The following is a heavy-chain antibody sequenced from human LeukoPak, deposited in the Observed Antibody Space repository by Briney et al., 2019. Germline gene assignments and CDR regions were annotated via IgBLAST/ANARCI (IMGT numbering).Heavy chain of an antibody. D-gene: IGHD3-3*01. J-gene: IGHJ5*02. CDR2: INQSGST. V-gene: IGHV4-34*01. CDR3: ARRRAGLRRDFWFDP. Sequence: SETLSLTRAVYGESFSDYYWSWIRQPPGKGLEWIGEINQSGSTNYNPSLKSRVTISIDTSKNQFSLKLTSVTAADTAVYFCARRRAGLRRDFWFDPWGQGTLLTVSS. CDR1: GESFSDYY.